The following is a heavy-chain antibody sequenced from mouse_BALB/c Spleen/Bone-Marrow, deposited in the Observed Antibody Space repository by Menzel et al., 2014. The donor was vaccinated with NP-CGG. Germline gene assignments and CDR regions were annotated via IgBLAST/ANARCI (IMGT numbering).Heavy chain of an antibody. Sequence: VHVKQSGPDLVKPGASVKISCKASGYSFSGYYMHWVKQSHGKSLEWFGRVNPNNGGTSNNQKFKDKAILNVDKSSSTAYMELRSLTSEDSAVYYCARYGSYVGGTMDYWGQGTSVTVSS. CDR2: VNPNNGGT. D-gene: IGHD1-1*02. CDR3: ARYGSYVGGTMDY. CDR1: GYSFSGYY. J-gene: IGHJ4*01. V-gene: IGHV1-26*01.